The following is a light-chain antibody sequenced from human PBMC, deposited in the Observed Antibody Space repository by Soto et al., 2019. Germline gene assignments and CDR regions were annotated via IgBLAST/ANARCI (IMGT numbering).Light chain of an antibody. CDR2: EVS. J-gene: IGLJ3*02. V-gene: IGLV2-23*02. Sequence: QSALTPPASVSGSPGQSITISCTGTRSDVGSYDLVSWYQQHPGKAPKFMIFEVSKRPSGVSNRFSGSKSGNTASLTISGLQAEDEADYYCCSYAGSSTLVFGGGTKVTVL. CDR1: RSDVGSYDL. CDR3: CSYAGSSTLV.